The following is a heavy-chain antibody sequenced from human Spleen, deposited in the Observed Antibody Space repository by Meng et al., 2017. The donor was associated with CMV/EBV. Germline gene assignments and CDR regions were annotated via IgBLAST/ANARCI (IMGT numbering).Heavy chain of an antibody. Sequence: QVQLQESGPGLVEPSQTQSLPCTVSGGSMSSGNYYWSWIRQPPGKGLEWIGYIHHSGSAYYNPSLKSRVSISVDTSKNQFSLNLNSMTAADTAVYYCASFDHIPRRNYFDYWGQGTLVTVSS. V-gene: IGHV4-30-4*01. CDR1: GGSMSSGNYY. D-gene: IGHD2-21*01. CDR2: IHHSGSA. J-gene: IGHJ4*02. CDR3: ASFDHIPRRNYFDY.